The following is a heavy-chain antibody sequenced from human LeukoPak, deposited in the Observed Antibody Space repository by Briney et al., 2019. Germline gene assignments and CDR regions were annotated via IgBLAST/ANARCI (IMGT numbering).Heavy chain of an antibody. J-gene: IGHJ4*02. Sequence: KPSETLSLTCTVSGDSVSSGDYHWSWIRQPPGKGLEWIGYIYYSGSTNYNPSLKSRVTISVDTSKNQFSLKLSSVTAADTAVYYCARHPWLQPFDYWGQGTLVTVSS. V-gene: IGHV4-61*08. CDR1: GDSVSSGDYH. D-gene: IGHD3-9*01. CDR2: IYYSGST. CDR3: ARHPWLQPFDY.